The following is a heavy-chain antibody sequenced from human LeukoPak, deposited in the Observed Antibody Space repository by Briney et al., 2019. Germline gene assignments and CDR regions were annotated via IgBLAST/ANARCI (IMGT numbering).Heavy chain of an antibody. V-gene: IGHV3-66*01. CDR1: GFTVSSNY. CDR3: ASLRDGYNFAGNY. D-gene: IGHD5-24*01. Sequence: PGGSLRLSCAASGFTVSSNYMSGVRQAPGKGLEWGSVIYSGGSTYYADSVKGRFTISRDNSKNTLYLQMNSLRAEDTAVYYCASLRDGYNFAGNYWGQGTLVTVSS. CDR2: IYSGGST. J-gene: IGHJ4*02.